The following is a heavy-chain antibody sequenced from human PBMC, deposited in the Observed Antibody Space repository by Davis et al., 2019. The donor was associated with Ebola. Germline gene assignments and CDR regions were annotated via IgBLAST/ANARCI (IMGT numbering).Heavy chain of an antibody. J-gene: IGHJ4*02. D-gene: IGHD7-27*01. Sequence: PSETLSLTCTVSGGSISSYYWSWIRQPPGKGLEWIGYIYYSGSTNYNPSLKRRVTISVDTSKNQFSLKLSSVTAADTAVYYCARLAGWGNYFDYWGQGTLVTVSS. V-gene: IGHV4-59*08. CDR2: IYYSGST. CDR1: GGSISSYY. CDR3: ARLAGWGNYFDY.